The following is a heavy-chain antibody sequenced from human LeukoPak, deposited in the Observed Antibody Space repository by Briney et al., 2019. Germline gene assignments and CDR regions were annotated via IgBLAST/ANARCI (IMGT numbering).Heavy chain of an antibody. CDR2: ISTSGST. D-gene: IGHD6-19*01. V-gene: IGHV4-4*09. Sequence: SETLSLTCTVSGVSISSYYCSWIRQPPGKGLEWVGYISTSGSTDYSPSLKSRVAISVDRSKNQCSLNLSSVTAADTAVYYCAGHDEGSGWYRSYIDLWGRGTLVIVSS. CDR1: GVSISSYY. J-gene: IGHJ2*01. CDR3: AGHDEGSGWYRSYIDL.